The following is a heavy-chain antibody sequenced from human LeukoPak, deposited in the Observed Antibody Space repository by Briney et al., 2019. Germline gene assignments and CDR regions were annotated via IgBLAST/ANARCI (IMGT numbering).Heavy chain of an antibody. CDR1: GFSFSTYA. Sequence: GGSLRLSCAASGFSFSTYAVHWVRQAPGKGLEWVALIWHDASHTFYTDSVKGRFTISRDNSKNTVYLQMNSLGGEDTAVYYCAGEIFGSGSYPDYWGQATLVTVSS. J-gene: IGHJ4*02. CDR2: IWHDASHT. D-gene: IGHD3-10*01. V-gene: IGHV3-33*01. CDR3: AGEIFGSGSYPDY.